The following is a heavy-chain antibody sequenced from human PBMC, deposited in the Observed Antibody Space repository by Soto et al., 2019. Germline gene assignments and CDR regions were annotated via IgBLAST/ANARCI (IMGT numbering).Heavy chain of an antibody. CDR3: AKEGGSIGGWFGRKFDS. CDR1: GFTFSTHA. D-gene: IGHD3-16*01. CDR2: ISSGGTTT. Sequence: SLRLSCAASGFTFSTHAMSWVRQAPGKGLEWVSSISSGGTTTFYAASVEGRFTISRDKSKNTLYLQMNSLGADDTAVYFCAKEGGSIGGWFGRKFDSWGQGTQVTVSS. V-gene: IGHV3-23*01. J-gene: IGHJ4*02.